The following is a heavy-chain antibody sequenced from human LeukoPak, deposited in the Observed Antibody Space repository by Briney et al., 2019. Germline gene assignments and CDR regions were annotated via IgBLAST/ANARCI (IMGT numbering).Heavy chain of an antibody. D-gene: IGHD3-22*01. CDR3: ARQLYDSSGYPFDY. CDR2: IYHSGST. J-gene: IGHJ4*02. Sequence: SETLSLTCTVSGASITTYYWSWIRQPPGKGLEWIGYIYHSGSTKYNPSLKSRVTISVDTSKNQFSLRLSSVTAADTAGYYCARQLYDSSGYPFDYWGQGTLVTVSS. V-gene: IGHV4-59*08. CDR1: GASITTYY.